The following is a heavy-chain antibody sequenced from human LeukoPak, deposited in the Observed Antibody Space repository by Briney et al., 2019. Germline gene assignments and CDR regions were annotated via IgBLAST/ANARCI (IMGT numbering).Heavy chain of an antibody. CDR2: IYYSGST. D-gene: IGHD4-23*01. Sequence: PSETLSLTCTVSGGSISSYYWSWIRQPPGKGLEWIGYIYYSGSTNYNPSLKSRVTISVDTSKNQFSLKLSSVTAADTAVYYRAGSVVTGNGNLFGYWGQGTLVTVSS. V-gene: IGHV4-59*01. CDR1: GGSISSYY. J-gene: IGHJ4*02. CDR3: AGSVVTGNGNLFGY.